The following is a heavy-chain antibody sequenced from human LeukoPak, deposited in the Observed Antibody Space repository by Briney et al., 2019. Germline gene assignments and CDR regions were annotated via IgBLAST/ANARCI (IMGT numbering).Heavy chain of an antibody. CDR3: TRGIAAPIDY. V-gene: IGHV3-21*01. Sequence: PVGSLRLSCAASGFTFSRYSMNWVREAPGKGLEWVSSISISSSYIYYADSVKGRFTFSRDNTKNSLYLKMNCLRAEDTAVYYCTRGIAAPIDYWGQGTPVTVSS. CDR1: GFTFSRYS. J-gene: IGHJ4*01. D-gene: IGHD6-13*01. CDR2: ISISSSYI.